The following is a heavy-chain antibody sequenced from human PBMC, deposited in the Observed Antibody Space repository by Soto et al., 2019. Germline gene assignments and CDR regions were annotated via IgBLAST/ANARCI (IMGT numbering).Heavy chain of an antibody. J-gene: IGHJ4*02. Sequence: GGSLRLSCAASRFTFSSYPMHWVRQAPGKGLEWVAVISYDGNSEYYADSVKGRFTISRDNSKNTLYLQMNSLLAEDTALYYCARSYSNGWYSDYWGQGTLVTVSS. CDR2: ISYDGNSE. D-gene: IGHD6-19*01. CDR1: RFTFSSYP. CDR3: ARSYSNGWYSDY. V-gene: IGHV3-30-3*01.